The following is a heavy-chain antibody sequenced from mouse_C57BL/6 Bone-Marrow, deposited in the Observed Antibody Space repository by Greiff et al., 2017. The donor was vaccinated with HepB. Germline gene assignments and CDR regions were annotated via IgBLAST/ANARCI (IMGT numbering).Heavy chain of an antibody. CDR3: AKSYYYGSRGWYFDV. Sequence: QVQLQQPGAELVKPGASVKLSCKASGYTFTSYWMHWVKQRPGRGLEWIGRIDPYSGGTKYNEKFKSKATLTVDTPSSTAYMPLSSLTSEDSAVYSCAKSYYYGSRGWYFDVWGTGTTVTVAS. CDR1: GYTFTSYW. J-gene: IGHJ1*03. D-gene: IGHD1-1*01. V-gene: IGHV1-72*01. CDR2: IDPYSGGT.